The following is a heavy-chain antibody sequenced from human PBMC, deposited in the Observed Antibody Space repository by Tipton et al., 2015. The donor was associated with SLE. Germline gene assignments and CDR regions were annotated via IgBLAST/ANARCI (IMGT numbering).Heavy chain of an antibody. Sequence: TLSLTCSVSGSSMSYHYWSWIRQPPGKGLEWIGYIYYSGITYYNPSLKSRVTISVDTSKNQFSLKLSSVTAADTAVYYCARQPAAAGIYYGMDVWGQGTTVTVSS. V-gene: IGHV4-59*08. D-gene: IGHD6-13*01. J-gene: IGHJ6*02. CDR3: ARQPAAAGIYYGMDV. CDR2: IYYSGIT. CDR1: GSSMSYHY.